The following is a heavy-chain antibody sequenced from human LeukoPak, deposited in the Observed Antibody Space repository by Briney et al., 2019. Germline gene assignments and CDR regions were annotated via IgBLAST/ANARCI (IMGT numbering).Heavy chain of an antibody. J-gene: IGHJ4*02. CDR2: INQDGSKE. CDR1: GFTLVDYW. Sequence: GGPLSLSWAASGFTLVDYWMTWVRQPPGKGLKWVAHINQDGSKEYYMDSVKARFTISRDNANNSLSLQMNSLRAEDTAVYYCVRDGGVSGYDLLDYWGQGTLVTVSS. D-gene: IGHD5-12*01. V-gene: IGHV3-7*01. CDR3: VRDGGVSGYDLLDY.